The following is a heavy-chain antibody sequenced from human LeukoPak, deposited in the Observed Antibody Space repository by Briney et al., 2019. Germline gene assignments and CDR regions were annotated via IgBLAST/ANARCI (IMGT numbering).Heavy chain of an antibody. J-gene: IGHJ3*02. CDR3: ARDFSSSHAFDI. D-gene: IGHD6-13*01. V-gene: IGHV4-34*01. Sequence: SETLSLTCAVYGGSFSGYYWSWIRQPPGKGLEWIGEINHSGSTNYNPSLKSRVTISVDTSKNQFSLKLSSVTAADTAVYYCARDFSSSHAFDIWGQGTMVTVSS. CDR2: INHSGST. CDR1: GGSFSGYY.